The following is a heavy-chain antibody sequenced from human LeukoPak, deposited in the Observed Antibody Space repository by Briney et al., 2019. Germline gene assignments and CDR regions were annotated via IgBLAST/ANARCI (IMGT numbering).Heavy chain of an antibody. CDR3: ASQGIAVAGRDY. Sequence: PSQTLSLTCTVSGGSISSGDYYWSWIRQPPGKGLEWIGYIYYSGSTYYNPSLKSRVTISVDTSKNQVSLKLSSVTAPDTAVYYCASQGIAVAGRDYWGQGTLVTVSS. V-gene: IGHV4-30-4*08. CDR2: IYYSGST. J-gene: IGHJ4*02. D-gene: IGHD6-19*01. CDR1: GGSISSGDYY.